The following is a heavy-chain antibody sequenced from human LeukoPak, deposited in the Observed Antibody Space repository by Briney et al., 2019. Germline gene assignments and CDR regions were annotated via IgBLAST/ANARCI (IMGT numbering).Heavy chain of an antibody. V-gene: IGHV3-49*04. Sequence: GLSLRLSCTAYGFTYGDYAMSRVSQAPEKGLEWVGFIRSKAYGGTTEYAASVKGRFTISRDDSKSIAYLQMNSLKTEDTAVYYCTRDTPKIRGDYWGQGTLVTVSS. CDR1: GFTYGDYA. CDR3: TRDTPKIRGDY. J-gene: IGHJ4*02. CDR2: IRSKAYGGTT.